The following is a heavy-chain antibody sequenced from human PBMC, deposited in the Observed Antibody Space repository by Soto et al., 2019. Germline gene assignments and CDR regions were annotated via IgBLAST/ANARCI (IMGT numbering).Heavy chain of an antibody. Sequence: PSETLSLTCTVSGGSISSSSFYWAWIRQPPGEGLEWIGSIYHTGNAYYNPSLKSRVTISVDTSKNQFSLKLTSVTAADAALYYFARDFFDSRDYTTTWFDPGGQGTLVTVSS. V-gene: IGHV4-39*01. D-gene: IGHD3-22*01. CDR3: ARDFFDSRDYTTTWFDP. CDR1: GGSISSSSFY. J-gene: IGHJ5*02. CDR2: IYHTGNA.